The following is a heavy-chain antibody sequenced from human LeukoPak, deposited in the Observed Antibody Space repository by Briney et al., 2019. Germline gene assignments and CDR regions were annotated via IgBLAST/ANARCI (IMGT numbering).Heavy chain of an antibody. CDR2: ISNSGSTM. CDR1: GFTVSDYY. Sequence: GGSLRLACATSGFTVSDYYMSSLRQDGGGGREWVSYISNSGSTMYYADSVKGRFTISRDNAKNSVYLQMNSLRAEDTAVYYCATDASRYFGPWGQGPLVTVSS. D-gene: IGHD3-9*01. CDR3: ATDASRYFGP. J-gene: IGHJ5*02. V-gene: IGHV3-11*01.